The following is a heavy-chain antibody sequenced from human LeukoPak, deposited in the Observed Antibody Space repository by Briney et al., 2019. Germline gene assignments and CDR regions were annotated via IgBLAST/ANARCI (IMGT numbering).Heavy chain of an antibody. CDR2: IYSSGST. J-gene: IGHJ4*02. Sequence: SETLSLTCTVSGGSIGPYYWSWIRQPAGKGLEWIGRIYSSGSTNYNPSLKSRVTMSVDTSMNRFSLKLSSVTAADTAVYFCARGGRSEYYGSGSHDYWGQGALVTVSS. V-gene: IGHV4-4*07. CDR1: GGSIGPYY. D-gene: IGHD3-10*01. CDR3: ARGGRSEYYGSGSHDY.